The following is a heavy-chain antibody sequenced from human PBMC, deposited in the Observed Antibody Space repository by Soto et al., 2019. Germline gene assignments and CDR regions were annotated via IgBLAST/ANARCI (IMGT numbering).Heavy chain of an antibody. CDR1: GFTFSSYG. CDR2: IWYDGSNK. V-gene: IGHV3-33*01. D-gene: IGHD4-17*01. CDR3: ARDGITVTTYYYYMDV. Sequence: GGSLRLSCAASGFTFSSYGMHWVRQAPGKGLEWVAVIWYDGSNKYYADSVKGRFTISRDNSKNTLYLQMNSLRAEDTAVYYCARDGITVTTYYYYMDVWGKGTTVTVSS. J-gene: IGHJ6*03.